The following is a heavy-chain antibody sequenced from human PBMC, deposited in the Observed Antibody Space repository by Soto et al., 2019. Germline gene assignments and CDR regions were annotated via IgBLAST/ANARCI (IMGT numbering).Heavy chain of an antibody. Sequence: GGSLRLSCAASGFPFSSYVMSWVRQAPGKGLEWVSGISGVGSNTFYADSVKGRFTISRDNSKNTLLLQMNSLGAEDTAVYYCAKDSNKYSSSLRGRYFDYWGQGIGVTVSS. CDR3: AKDSNKYSSSLRGRYFDY. V-gene: IGHV3-23*01. D-gene: IGHD4-4*01. CDR2: ISGVGSNT. J-gene: IGHJ4*02. CDR1: GFPFSSYV.